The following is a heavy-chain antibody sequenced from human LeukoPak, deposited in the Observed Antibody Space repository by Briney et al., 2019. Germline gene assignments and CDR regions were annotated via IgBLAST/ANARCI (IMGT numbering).Heavy chain of an antibody. CDR2: INPNSGGT. D-gene: IGHD3-22*01. CDR1: GYTFTGYY. J-gene: IGHJ5*02. Sequence: GASVKVSCKASGYTFTGYYMHWVRQAPGQGLEGMGWINPNSGGTNYAQKFQGRVTMTRDTSSSTAYMDLSSLRSDDTAVYYCARDVSDYYDSSGYYNWFDPWGQGTLVTVSS. V-gene: IGHV1-2*02. CDR3: ARDVSDYYDSSGYYNWFDP.